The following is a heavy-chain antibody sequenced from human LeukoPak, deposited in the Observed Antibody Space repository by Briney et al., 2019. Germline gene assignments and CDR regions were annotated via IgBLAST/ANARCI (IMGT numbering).Heavy chain of an antibody. J-gene: IGHJ4*02. CDR2: ISYDGSNK. CDR3: ASGRGNKYSSSWYFDY. CDR1: GFTFSSYA. Sequence: GGSLRLSCAASGFTFSSYAMHWVRQAPGKGLEWVAVISYDGSNKYYADSVKGRFTISRDNSENTLYLQMNSLRAEDTAVYYCASGRGNKYSSSWYFDYWGQGTLVTVSS. D-gene: IGHD6-13*01. V-gene: IGHV3-30*04.